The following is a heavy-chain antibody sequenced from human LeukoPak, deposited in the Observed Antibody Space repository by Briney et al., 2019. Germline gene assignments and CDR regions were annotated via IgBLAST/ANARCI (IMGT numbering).Heavy chain of an antibody. D-gene: IGHD3-22*01. V-gene: IGHV1-46*01. CDR3: ARYRRRYYDSSGYYNYGMDV. J-gene: IGHJ6*02. CDR1: GYTFTSYY. CDR2: INPSGGST. Sequence: ASVKVSCKASGYTFTSYYMHWVRQAPGQGLEWMGIINPSGGSTSYAQKFQGRVTMTRDTSTSPVYMELSSLRSEDTAVYYCARYRRRYYDSSGYYNYGMDVWGQGTTVTVSS.